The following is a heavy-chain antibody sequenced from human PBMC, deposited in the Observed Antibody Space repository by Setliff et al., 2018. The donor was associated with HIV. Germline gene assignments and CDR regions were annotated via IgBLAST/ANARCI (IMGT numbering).Heavy chain of an antibody. CDR1: GDSISSGSYY. CDR3: ASRVVVTAPDAFDI. Sequence: SETLSLTCSVSGDSISSGSYYWSWIRLPAGKGLEWIGQIHTTGSTNYNPSLKSRVTISVDTSKNQFSLKLSSVTAADTAVYYCASRVVVTAPDAFDIWGQGTMVTVSS. CDR2: IHTTGST. D-gene: IGHD2-21*02. J-gene: IGHJ3*02. V-gene: IGHV4-61*09.